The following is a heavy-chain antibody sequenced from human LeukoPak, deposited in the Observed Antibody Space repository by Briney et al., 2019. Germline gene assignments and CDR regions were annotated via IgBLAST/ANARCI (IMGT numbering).Heavy chain of an antibody. V-gene: IGHV3-23*01. CDR1: GVPFNRFA. Sequence: PGGSLRLSCTASGVPFNRFAMSWVRQAPGQGLAWGSGISGGGDAHYAASVKGRFTISRDNSKNTLFLHMNNLTADDTALYYCAKEGITGADSWGQGTLVSVSS. J-gene: IGHJ4*02. CDR2: ISGGGDA. CDR3: AKEGITGADS.